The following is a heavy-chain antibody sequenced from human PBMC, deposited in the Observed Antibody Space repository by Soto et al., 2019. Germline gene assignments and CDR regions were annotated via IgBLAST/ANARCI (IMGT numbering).Heavy chain of an antibody. Sequence: GGSLRLSCAASGFTFSSYGMHWVRQAPGKGLEWVAVISYDGSNKYYADSVKGRFTISRDNSKNTLYLQMNSLRAEDTAVYYCAKDVTTGYYYGSGSPGSWFDPWGQGTLVTVSS. CDR1: GFTFSSYG. V-gene: IGHV3-30*18. J-gene: IGHJ5*02. D-gene: IGHD3-10*01. CDR3: AKDVTTGYYYGSGSPGSWFDP. CDR2: ISYDGSNK.